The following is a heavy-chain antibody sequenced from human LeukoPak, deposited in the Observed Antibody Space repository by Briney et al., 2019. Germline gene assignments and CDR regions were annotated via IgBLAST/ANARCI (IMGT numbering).Heavy chain of an antibody. D-gene: IGHD2-2*01. V-gene: IGHV1-69*05. CDR1: GGTFSSYA. CDR2: IIPIFGTA. J-gene: IGHJ6*03. CDR3: ARDSLPYCSSTSCYGNYMDV. Sequence: ASVKVSCKASGGTFSSYAISWVRQAPGQGLEWMGGIIPIFGTANYSQRLQGRVTMTTDTSTSTAYMELRSLRSDDTAVYYCARDSLPYCSSTSCYGNYMDVWGKGTTVTVSS.